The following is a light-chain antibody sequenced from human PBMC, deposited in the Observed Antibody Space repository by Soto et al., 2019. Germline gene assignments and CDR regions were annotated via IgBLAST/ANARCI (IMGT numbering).Light chain of an antibody. CDR2: GAS. V-gene: IGKV3-15*01. J-gene: IGKJ1*01. Sequence: VMTQSPATLSVSLGERATLSCRASQSVGSNLAWYQQKPGQAPRLLIYGASTRATDIPARFSGSGSATEFTLTISSLQSEDFAVYYCQQYNKWPPLTFGQGTKVEIK. CDR3: QQYNKWPPLT. CDR1: QSVGSN.